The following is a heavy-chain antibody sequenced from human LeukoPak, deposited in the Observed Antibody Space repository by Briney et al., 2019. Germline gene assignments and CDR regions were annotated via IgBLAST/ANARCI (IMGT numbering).Heavy chain of an antibody. D-gene: IGHD5-12*01. CDR2: IYSGGST. J-gene: IGHJ4*02. Sequence: GGSLRLSCAASGFTVSSNYMSWVRQAPGKGLEWVSVIYSGGSTYYADSVKGRFTISRDKSKNTLYLQMNSLRAEDTAVYYCARGRYSGYVFDYWGQGTLVTVSS. CDR1: GFTVSSNY. V-gene: IGHV3-53*01. CDR3: ARGRYSGYVFDY.